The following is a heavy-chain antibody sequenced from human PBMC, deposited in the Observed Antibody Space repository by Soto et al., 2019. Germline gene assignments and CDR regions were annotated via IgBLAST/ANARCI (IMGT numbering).Heavy chain of an antibody. J-gene: IGHJ4*02. CDR2: ISYSGST. D-gene: IGHD4-17*01. V-gene: IGHV4-59*01. CDR3: ASGGVTTFDY. CDR1: GGSTSSYY. Sequence: QVQLQESGPGLVKPSETLSLTCTVSGGSTSSYYWSWIRQPPGKGLEWIGYISYSGSTNYNPSLKSRVTISVNTSKNQLSLKLSSGTAADKAVYYCASGGVTTFDYWGQGTLVTVSS.